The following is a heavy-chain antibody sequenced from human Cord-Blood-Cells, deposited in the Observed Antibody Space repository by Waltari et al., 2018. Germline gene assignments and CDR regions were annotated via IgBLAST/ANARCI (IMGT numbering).Heavy chain of an antibody. Sequence: QVQLQQWGAGLLKPSETLSLTCAVYGGSFSGYYWSWIRQPPGKGLEWIGEINHSGSTNYNPSLKSRVTISVDTSKNRFSLKLSSVTAADTAVYYCARGQLGRPGYWGQGTLVTVSS. CDR3: ARGQLGRPGY. CDR1: GGSFSGYY. V-gene: IGHV4-34*01. J-gene: IGHJ4*02. D-gene: IGHD1-1*01. CDR2: INHSGST.